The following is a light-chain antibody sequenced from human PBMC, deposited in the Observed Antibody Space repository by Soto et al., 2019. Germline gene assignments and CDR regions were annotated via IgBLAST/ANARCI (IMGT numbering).Light chain of an antibody. CDR3: CSYAGTRVV. CDR1: NSDIGNYNL. Sequence: QSALTQPASVSGSPGQSITISCTGTNSDIGNYNLVSWYQQHPGKAPKLMIYEVSKRPSGVSNRFSGSKSDNTASLTISGLQAEDEADYYCCSYAGTRVVFGGGTQLTVL. CDR2: EVS. V-gene: IGLV2-23*02. J-gene: IGLJ2*01.